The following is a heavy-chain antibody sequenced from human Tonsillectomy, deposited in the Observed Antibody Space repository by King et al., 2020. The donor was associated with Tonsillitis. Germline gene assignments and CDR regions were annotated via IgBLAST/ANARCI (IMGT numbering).Heavy chain of an antibody. D-gene: IGHD2-2*01. CDR1: GGSFSGYY. Sequence: VQLQQWGAGLLKPSETLSLTCAVYGGSFSGYYWSWIRQPPGKGLEWFGEINHSGSTNYNPSLKSRVTISVETSKNQFSLKLSSVTAADTAVYYCARGSANCYGPGSAFDIWGQGTMVTVSS. CDR3: ARGSANCYGPGSAFDI. J-gene: IGHJ3*02. CDR2: INHSGST. V-gene: IGHV4-34*01.